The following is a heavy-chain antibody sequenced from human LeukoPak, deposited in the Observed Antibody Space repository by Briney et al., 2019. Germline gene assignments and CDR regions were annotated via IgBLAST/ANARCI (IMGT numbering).Heavy chain of an antibody. D-gene: IGHD2-2*01. CDR2: ISAYNGDT. CDR3: ARALYHTFDY. CDR1: GYTFATYG. V-gene: IGHV1-18*01. Sequence: ASVKVSCKASGYTFATYGISWVRQAPGQGLEWMGWISAYNGDTNYAQKFQGRVTMTTDTSTNTAYMELRSLRSDDTAVYYCARALYHTFDYWGQGTLVTVSS. J-gene: IGHJ4*02.